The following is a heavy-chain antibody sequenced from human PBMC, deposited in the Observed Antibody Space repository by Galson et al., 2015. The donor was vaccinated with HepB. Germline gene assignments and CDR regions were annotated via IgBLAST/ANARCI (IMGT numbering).Heavy chain of an antibody. CDR1: GFAFGNYG. Sequence: SLRLSCAASGFAFGNYGMPWVRQAPGKGLEWMALIWADGGNKHSAHSLKVRVRISRDNTKTTLFLEADSLRAADTAVYYCARDSGSSSSFGYWGQGTLVTVSS. CDR3: ARDSGSSSSFGY. J-gene: IGHJ4*02. D-gene: IGHD6-13*01. V-gene: IGHV3-33*01. CDR2: IWADGGNK.